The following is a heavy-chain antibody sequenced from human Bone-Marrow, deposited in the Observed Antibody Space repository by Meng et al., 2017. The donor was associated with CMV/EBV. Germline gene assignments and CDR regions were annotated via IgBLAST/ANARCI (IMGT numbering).Heavy chain of an antibody. J-gene: IGHJ5*02. CDR3: ARDAVVPAATKTNWFDP. Sequence: ASVKVSCKASGYTFTGYYMHWVRQAPGQGLEWMGWINPNSGGTNYAQKFQGRVTMTRDTPISTAYMELSRLRSDDTAVYYCARDAVVPAATKTNWFDPWGQGTLVTVSS. CDR2: INPNSGGT. V-gene: IGHV1-2*02. D-gene: IGHD2-2*01. CDR1: GYTFTGYY.